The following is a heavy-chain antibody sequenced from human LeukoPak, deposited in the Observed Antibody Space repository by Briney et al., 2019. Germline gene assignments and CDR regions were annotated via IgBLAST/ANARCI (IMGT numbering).Heavy chain of an antibody. J-gene: IGHJ4*02. Sequence: GGSLRLSCAASGFIFSDYGMNWVRQSPGSGLEWVSSIGSSGSDIYYADSVKGRFTISRDNAKNSLFLQMNNLRAEDTAVYYCARGPHDYDSSGYYGYWGQGTLVTVSS. V-gene: IGHV3-21*01. D-gene: IGHD3-22*01. CDR3: ARGPHDYDSSGYYGY. CDR1: GFIFSDYG. CDR2: IGSSGSDI.